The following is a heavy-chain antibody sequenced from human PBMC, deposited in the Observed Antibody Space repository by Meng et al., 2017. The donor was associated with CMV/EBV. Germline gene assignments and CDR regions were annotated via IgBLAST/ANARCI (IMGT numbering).Heavy chain of an antibody. CDR1: GFTPSNYA. D-gene: IGHD6-19*01. CDR2: ITTTGTST. Sequence: EVQLLESGGGFVQPGGSLRLSCAASGFTPSNYAMNWVRQAPGRGLEWVSTITTTGTSTYYADSVKGRFTISRDNSKGSLYLQVNSLRADDTAVYYCARGWTVFDYWGQGTLVTVSS. J-gene: IGHJ4*02. CDR3: ARGWTVFDY. V-gene: IGHV3-23*01.